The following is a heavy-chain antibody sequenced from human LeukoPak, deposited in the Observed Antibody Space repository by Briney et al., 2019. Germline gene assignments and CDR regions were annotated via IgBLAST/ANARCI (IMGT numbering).Heavy chain of an antibody. V-gene: IGHV3-48*03. Sequence: PGGSLRLSCAASGFTFSSYEMNWVRQAPGKGLEWVSYISSSGSTIYYADSVKRRFTISRDNAKKSLYLQMNSLRAEDTAVYYCAELGITMIGGVWGKGTTVTISS. D-gene: IGHD3-10*02. CDR2: ISSSGSTI. CDR1: GFTFSSYE. J-gene: IGHJ6*04. CDR3: AELGITMIGGV.